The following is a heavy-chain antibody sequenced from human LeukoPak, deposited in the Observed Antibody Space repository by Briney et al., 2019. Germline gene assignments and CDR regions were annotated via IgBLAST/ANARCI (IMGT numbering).Heavy chain of an antibody. V-gene: IGHV3-11*04. D-gene: IGHD6-13*01. CDR1: Y. Sequence: YWSWIRQAPGKGLEWVSYISSSGSTIYYADSVKGRFTISRDNAKNSLYLQMNSLRAEDTAVYYCAREPRLAAAASHDAFDIWGQGTMVTVSS. CDR3: AREPRLAAAASHDAFDI. J-gene: IGHJ3*02. CDR2: ISSSGSTI.